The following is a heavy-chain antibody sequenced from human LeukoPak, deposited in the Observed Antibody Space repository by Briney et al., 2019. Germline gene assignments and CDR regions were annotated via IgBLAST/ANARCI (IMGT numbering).Heavy chain of an antibody. Sequence: SETLSLTCTVSGGSISSYYWSWIRQPPGKGLEWIGYIYYSGSTNYNPSLKSRVTISVDTSKNQFSLKLSSVTAADTAVYYCARCLSGSYTDWFDPWGQGTLVTVSS. CDR1: GGSISSYY. CDR2: IYYSGST. D-gene: IGHD1-26*01. CDR3: ARCLSGSYTDWFDP. V-gene: IGHV4-59*01. J-gene: IGHJ5*02.